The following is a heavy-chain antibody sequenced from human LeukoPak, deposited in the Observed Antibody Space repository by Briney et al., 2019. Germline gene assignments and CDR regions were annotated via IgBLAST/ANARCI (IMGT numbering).Heavy chain of an antibody. CDR2: IYYTGST. Sequence: SETLSLTCSVSGASISGGTYYWGWIRQPPGKGLKWLGSIYYTGSTYDNPSLKSRVTLSVDTSKNQFSLKLSSVTAADTAVYYCARRGGSGRAFDYWGQGTLVTVSS. D-gene: IGHD1-26*01. CDR1: GASISGGTYY. J-gene: IGHJ4*02. CDR3: ARRGGSGRAFDY. V-gene: IGHV4-39*01.